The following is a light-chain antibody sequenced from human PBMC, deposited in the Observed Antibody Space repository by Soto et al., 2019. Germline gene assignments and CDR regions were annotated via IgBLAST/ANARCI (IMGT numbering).Light chain of an antibody. CDR3: CSYAGSSTFEV. J-gene: IGLJ3*02. V-gene: IGLV2-23*03. CDR1: SSDVGSYNL. CDR2: EGS. Sequence: QSALTQPASVSGSPGQSITISCTGTSSDVGSYNLVSWYQQHPDKAPKLMIYEGSKRPSGVSNRFSGSKSGNTASPTISGLQAEDEADYYCCSYAGSSTFEVFGGGTKLTVL.